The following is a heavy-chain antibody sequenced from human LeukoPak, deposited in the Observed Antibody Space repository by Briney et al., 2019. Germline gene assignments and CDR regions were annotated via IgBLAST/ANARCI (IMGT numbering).Heavy chain of an antibody. Sequence: GESLRLSCATSQFKLNNYGMTWVSQGPGKGLEWVSSITASGGRTQYADSVQGRFTISRDNSKNTLYLQRNSLRVEDTAVYYCAKDPNGDYIGTFDXXXXGTMVTVSA. V-gene: IGHV3-23*01. CDR3: AKDPNGDYIGTFDX. CDR1: QFKLNNYG. CDR2: ITASGGRT. D-gene: IGHD4-17*01. J-gene: IGHJ3*02.